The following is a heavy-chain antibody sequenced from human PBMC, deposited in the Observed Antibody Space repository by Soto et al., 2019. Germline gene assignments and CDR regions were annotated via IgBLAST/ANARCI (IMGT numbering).Heavy chain of an antibody. CDR2: ISGDSSYI. CDR1: GFMFSAYT. D-gene: IGHD3-16*01. J-gene: IGHJ1*01. CDR3: ATPYYFNH. V-gene: IGHV3-21*06. Sequence: GGSLRLSCAASGFMFSAYTMNWVRQAPGKGLEWLSSISGDSSYIDYADSLRGRFTVSRDNARNSLYLQIDSLGVEATAVYYCATPYYFNHWGPGTLVTVSS.